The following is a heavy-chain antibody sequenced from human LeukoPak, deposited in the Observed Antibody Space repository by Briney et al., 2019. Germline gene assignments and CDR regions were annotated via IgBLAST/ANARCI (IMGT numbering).Heavy chain of an antibody. CDR2: IYYSGST. D-gene: IGHD3-10*01. CDR3: ARDLWDYYGSGSYYTNWFDP. J-gene: IGHJ5*02. Sequence: TSETLSLTCTVSGGSISSYYWSWIRQPPGKGLEWIGYIYYSGSTNYNPSLKSRVTISVDTSKNQFSLKLSSVTAADTAVYYCARDLWDYYGSGSYYTNWFDPWGQGTLVTVSS. V-gene: IGHV4-59*01. CDR1: GGSISSYY.